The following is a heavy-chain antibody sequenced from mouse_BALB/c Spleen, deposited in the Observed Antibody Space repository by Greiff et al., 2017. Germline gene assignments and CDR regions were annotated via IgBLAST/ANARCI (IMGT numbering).Heavy chain of an antibody. CDR1: GYTFTSYW. D-gene: IGHD1-1*01. CDR3: ARSNYYGSSYVGYYAMDY. V-gene: IGHV1S81*02. CDR2: INPSNGRT. J-gene: IGHJ4*01. Sequence: VQLQQPGAELVKPGASVKLSCKASGYTFTSYWMHWVKQRPGQGLEWIGEINPSNGRTNYNEKFKSKATLTVDKSSSTAYMQLSSLTSEDSAVYYCARSNYYGSSYVGYYAMDYWGQGTSVTVSS.